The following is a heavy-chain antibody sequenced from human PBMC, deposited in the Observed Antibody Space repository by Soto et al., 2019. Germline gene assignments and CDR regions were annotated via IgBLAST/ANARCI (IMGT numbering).Heavy chain of an antibody. V-gene: IGHV3-21*03. D-gene: IGHD4-4*01. CDR3: ARAYYSNYALDY. CDR1: GFTCSTYS. CDR2: IISSSSDI. Sequence: GGSLRLSWAASGFTCSTYSMNWVRQAPGKVLDWVSSIISSSSDIYXXDSVKGLXXISRCNCDNSXYLQIXFLRAYDTALYYCARAYYSNYALDYWRQGTLVTVSS. J-gene: IGHJ4*02.